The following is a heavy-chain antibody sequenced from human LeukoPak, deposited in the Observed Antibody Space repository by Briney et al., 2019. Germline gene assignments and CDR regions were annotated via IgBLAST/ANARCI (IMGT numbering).Heavy chain of an antibody. CDR2: IRDSGTT. J-gene: IGHJ4*02. CDR1: GCSITTGGLY. D-gene: IGHD3-16*02. V-gene: IGHV4-31*03. CDR3: ARASRWGDLSLCY. Sequence: SETLSLTCTVSGCSITTGGLYWSWIRQHPGKGLEWIGYIRDSGTTYYNPSLKSRVTISLGTSKNQFSLNLSSVTAADTAVYYCARASRWGDLSLCYWGQGTLVTVSS.